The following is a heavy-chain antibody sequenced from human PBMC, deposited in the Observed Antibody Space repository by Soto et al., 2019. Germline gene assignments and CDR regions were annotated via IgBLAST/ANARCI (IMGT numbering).Heavy chain of an antibody. D-gene: IGHD6-19*01. CDR1: GGSISSYY. CDR2: IYYAGST. CDR3: ARTRAVWFDP. V-gene: IGHV4-59*08. Sequence: SETLSLTCTVSGGSISSYYWSWIRQPPGRGLEWIGFIYYAGSTKYNPSLNSRVTISVDTSKNQFSLKLSSVTAADTAVYYCARTRAVWFDPWGQGTLVTVSS. J-gene: IGHJ5*02.